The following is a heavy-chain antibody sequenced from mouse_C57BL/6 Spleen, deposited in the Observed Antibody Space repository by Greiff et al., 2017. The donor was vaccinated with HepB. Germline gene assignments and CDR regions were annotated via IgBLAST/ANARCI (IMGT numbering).Heavy chain of an antibody. CDR1: GYSFTGYY. V-gene: IGHV1-42*01. Sequence: EVKLQESGPELVKPGASVKISCKASGYSFTGYYMNWVKQSPEKSLEWIGEINPSTGGTTYNQKFKAKATLTVDKSSSTAYMQLKSLTSEDSAVYYCARYDYDAMDYWGQGTSVTVSS. CDR2: INPSTGGT. J-gene: IGHJ4*01. CDR3: ARYDYDAMDY.